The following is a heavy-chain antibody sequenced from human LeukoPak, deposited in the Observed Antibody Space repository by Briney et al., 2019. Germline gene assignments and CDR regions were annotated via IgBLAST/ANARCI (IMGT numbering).Heavy chain of an antibody. CDR1: GYTFTSYD. D-gene: IGHD2-15*01. V-gene: IGHV1-8*01. Sequence: ASVKVSCKASGYTFTSYDINWVRQATGQGLEWMGWMNPNSGNTSYAQKFHDRVTMTRNTSISTAYMELSSLRSEDTAVYYCARLTAPVRGYCSGGSCCYYYYGMDVWGQGTTVTVSS. CDR2: MNPNSGNT. CDR3: ARLTAPVRGYCSGGSCCYYYYGMDV. J-gene: IGHJ6*02.